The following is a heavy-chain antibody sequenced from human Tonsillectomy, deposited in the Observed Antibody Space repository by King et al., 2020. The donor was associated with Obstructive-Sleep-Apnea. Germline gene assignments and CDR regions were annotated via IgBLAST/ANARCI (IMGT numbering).Heavy chain of an antibody. CDR2: IISGGKT. D-gene: IGHD4-17*01. CDR3: AKDIGTTVTRDY. J-gene: IGHJ4*02. V-gene: IGHV3-23*04. CDR1: GFTFSSYA. Sequence: VQLVESGGGLVQPGGSLKLSCVTSGFTFSSYAMSWVRQAPGKGLEWVSSIISGGKTYYADSVKGRFTNSPDNSKNTLYLQMNSLRAEDTAVYYCAKDIGTTVTRDYWGQGTLVTVSS.